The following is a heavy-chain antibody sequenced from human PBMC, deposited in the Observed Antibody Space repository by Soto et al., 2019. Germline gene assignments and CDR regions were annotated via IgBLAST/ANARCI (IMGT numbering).Heavy chain of an antibody. CDR1: GGDFRNYA. CDR2: FIPMSGTP. J-gene: IGHJ4*02. Sequence: QVQLVQSGSEVKRPGSSVKVSCKASGGDFRNYALTWVRQAPGQGLEWMGGFIPMSGTPKYAQKFQGRVTITADTSTTTAYMELTSLRYDDTAVYYCASSYGTSWYGDYWGPGTLVTVS. V-gene: IGHV1-69*06. D-gene: IGHD6-13*01. CDR3: ASSYGTSWYGDY.